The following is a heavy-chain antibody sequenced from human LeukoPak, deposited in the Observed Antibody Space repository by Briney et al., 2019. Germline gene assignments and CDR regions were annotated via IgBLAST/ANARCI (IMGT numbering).Heavy chain of an antibody. Sequence: RGSLRLSCAASGFTFSSYDMHWVRQATGKGLEWVSAIGTAGDTYYPGSVKGRFTISRENAKNSLYLQMNSLRARDTAVYYCARGSYGGYYYGMDVWGQGTTVTVSS. D-gene: IGHD4-23*01. CDR3: ARGSYGGYYYGMDV. V-gene: IGHV3-13*01. J-gene: IGHJ6*02. CDR1: GFTFSSYD. CDR2: IGTAGDT.